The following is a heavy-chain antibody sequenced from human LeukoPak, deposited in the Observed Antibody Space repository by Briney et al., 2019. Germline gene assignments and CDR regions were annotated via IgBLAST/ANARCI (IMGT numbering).Heavy chain of an antibody. Sequence: SETLSLTCTVSGGSISSYYWSWIRQPPGKGLEWIGYIYHSGNTNYNPSLKSRVTMSIDTPKNQFSLNLSSVTAADTAIYYCARGNYGSGSYYVVDFDYWGQGTLVTVSS. CDR1: GGSISSYY. V-gene: IGHV4-59*01. CDR2: IYHSGNT. CDR3: ARGNYGSGSYYVVDFDY. D-gene: IGHD3-10*01. J-gene: IGHJ4*02.